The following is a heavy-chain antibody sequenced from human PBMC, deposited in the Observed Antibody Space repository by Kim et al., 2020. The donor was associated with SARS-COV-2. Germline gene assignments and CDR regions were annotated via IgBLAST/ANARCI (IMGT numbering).Heavy chain of an antibody. CDR1: GFTFSSYA. CDR3: ARERHSGSGSYQGDQGGFYY. V-gene: IGHV3-30*04. D-gene: IGHD1-26*01. J-gene: IGHJ4*02. CDR2: ISYDGSNK. Sequence: GGSLRLSCAASGFTFSSYAMHWVRQAPGKGLEWVAVISYDGSNKYYADSVKGRFTISRDNSKNTLYLQMNSLRAEDTAVYYCARERHSGSGSYQGDQGGFYYRRQGTL.